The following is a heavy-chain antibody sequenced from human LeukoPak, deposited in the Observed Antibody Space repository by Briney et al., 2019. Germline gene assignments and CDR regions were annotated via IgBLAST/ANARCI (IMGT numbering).Heavy chain of an antibody. J-gene: IGHJ3*02. CDR3: ARVRLRYFDWLPSLDI. D-gene: IGHD3-9*01. CDR1: GFTFDDYA. Sequence: GGSLRLSCAASGFTFDDYAMHWVRQAPGKGLEWVAVIWYGGSNKYYADSVKGRFTISRDNSKNTLYLQMNSLRAEDTAVYYCARVRLRYFDWLPSLDIWGQGTMVTVSS. V-gene: IGHV3-30*04. CDR2: IWYGGSNK.